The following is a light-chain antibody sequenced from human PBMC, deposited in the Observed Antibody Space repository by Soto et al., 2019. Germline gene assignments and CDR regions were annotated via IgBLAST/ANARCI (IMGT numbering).Light chain of an antibody. V-gene: IGLV1-44*01. CDR3: ATWDDSLNGVV. CDR1: TSNIGRNT. J-gene: IGLJ2*01. Sequence: QSVLTQPPSASGTPGQRVTISWSGSTSNIGRNTVNWYQQLPGTAPKLLIYSNNQRPSGVPDRFSGSKSGTSASLAIGGLQSEDEADYYCATWDDSLNGVVFGGGTKLTVL. CDR2: SNN.